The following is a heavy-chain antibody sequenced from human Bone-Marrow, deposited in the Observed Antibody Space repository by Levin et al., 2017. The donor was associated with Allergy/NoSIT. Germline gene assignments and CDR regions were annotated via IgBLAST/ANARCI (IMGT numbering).Heavy chain of an antibody. Sequence: SETLSLTCTVSGGSVLSGNYYWSWIRQPAGKGLEWIGNIYTRGDTHYNPSLRSRATVSVDASKNQFSLFLTSVTAADTAVYYCAKEKGYSSSWWSEGGFDSWGQGTLVTVSS. V-gene: IGHV4-61*09. CDR2: IYTRGDT. D-gene: IGHD6-13*01. CDR1: GGSVLSGNYY. J-gene: IGHJ5*01. CDR3: AKEKGYSSSWWSEGGFDS.